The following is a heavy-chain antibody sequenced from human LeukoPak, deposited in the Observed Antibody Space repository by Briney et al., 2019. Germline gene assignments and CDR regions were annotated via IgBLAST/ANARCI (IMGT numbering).Heavy chain of an antibody. V-gene: IGHV1-69*10. J-gene: IGHJ4*02. CDR1: GGTFSTYT. D-gene: IGHD1-14*01. Sequence: SVKVSCKASGGTFSTYTINWVRLAPGQGLEWLGGIIPIFGIPIYAQKFEGRVTITADKSTNTANMELNSLISDDTAVYYCAKGDSAGTRLIYYFDSWGQGALVTVSS. CDR3: AKGDSAGTRLIYYFDS. CDR2: IIPIFGIP.